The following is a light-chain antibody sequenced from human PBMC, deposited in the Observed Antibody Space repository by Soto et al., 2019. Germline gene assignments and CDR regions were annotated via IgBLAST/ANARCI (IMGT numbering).Light chain of an antibody. Sequence: QSVLTQPPSASGTPGQTVTISCSGSSSNIGSNTVNWYQQFPGTAPKLLIYSNNQRPSGVPDRFSGSKSGTSASLAISGLQSEDEAEYYCASWDDSLKVVFGTGTKVTVL. CDR3: ASWDDSLKVV. J-gene: IGLJ1*01. V-gene: IGLV1-44*01. CDR2: SNN. CDR1: SSNIGSNT.